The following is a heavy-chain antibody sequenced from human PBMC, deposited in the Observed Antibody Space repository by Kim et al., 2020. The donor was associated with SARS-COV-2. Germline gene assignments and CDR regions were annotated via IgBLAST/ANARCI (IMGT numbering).Heavy chain of an antibody. D-gene: IGHD6-13*01. V-gene: IGHV3-30-3*01. Sequence: GGSLRLSCAASGFTFSSYALHWVRQAPGKGLEWVAVISYDGSNKYYADSVKGRFTISRDNSKNTLYLQMNSLRAEDTAVYYCARDTKQQLDNYWGQGTLVTVSS. CDR3: ARDTKQQLDNY. CDR1: GFTFSSYA. J-gene: IGHJ4*02. CDR2: ISYDGSNK.